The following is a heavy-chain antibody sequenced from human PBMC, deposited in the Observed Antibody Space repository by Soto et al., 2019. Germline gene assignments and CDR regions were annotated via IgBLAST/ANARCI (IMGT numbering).Heavy chain of an antibody. CDR3: ARDGATMVRGVNGVDY. Sequence: AASVKVSCKASGYTFTSYGISWVRQAPGQGLEWMGWISAYNGNTNYAQKLQGRVTMTTDTSTSTAYMELRSLRSDDTAVYYCARDGATMVRGVNGVDYWGQGTLVTVSS. V-gene: IGHV1-18*01. D-gene: IGHD3-10*01. CDR1: GYTFTSYG. J-gene: IGHJ4*02. CDR2: ISAYNGNT.